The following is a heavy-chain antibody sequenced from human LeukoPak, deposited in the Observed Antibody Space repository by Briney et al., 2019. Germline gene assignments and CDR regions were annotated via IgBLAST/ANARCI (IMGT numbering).Heavy chain of an antibody. Sequence: PGGSLRLSCAASGFTFSSYWMHWVRQAPGKGLVWVSRIDSDGSSTRYADSVKGRFTISRDNAKNTLYLQMNSLRAEDTAVYYCAKDTPDYYFDYWGQGTLVTVSS. CDR2: IDSDGSST. CDR3: AKDTPDYYFDY. V-gene: IGHV3-74*01. J-gene: IGHJ4*02. CDR1: GFTFSSYW.